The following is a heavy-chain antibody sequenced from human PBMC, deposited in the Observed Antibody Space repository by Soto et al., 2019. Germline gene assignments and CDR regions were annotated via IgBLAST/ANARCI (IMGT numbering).Heavy chain of an antibody. Sequence: EVQLVESGGGLVQPGGSLKLSCAASGFTFSGSAMHWVRQASGKGLEWVGRIRSKANSYATAYAASVKGRFTISRDDSKNTAYLQMNSLKTEDTAVYCCTRPGIAAAGDYWGQGTLVTVS. J-gene: IGHJ4*02. CDR1: GFTFSGSA. D-gene: IGHD6-13*01. CDR2: IRSKANSYAT. CDR3: TRPGIAAAGDY. V-gene: IGHV3-73*01.